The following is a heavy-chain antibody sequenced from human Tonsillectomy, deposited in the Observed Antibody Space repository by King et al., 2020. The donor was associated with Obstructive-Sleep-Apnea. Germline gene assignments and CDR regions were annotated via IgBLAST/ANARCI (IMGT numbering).Heavy chain of an antibody. CDR3: ALRIGGYAGPFDY. Sequence: DVQLVESGGGLVQPGGSLRLPGEASGFTFSSYAMSWVGQAPGKGREWAQVISGSGGSKYYADSVKGRFTISRDNSKNTLYLQMNSLRAEDTAVYYCALRIGGYAGPFDYWGQGTLVTVSS. V-gene: IGHV3-23*04. CDR1: GFTFSSYA. J-gene: IGHJ4*02. CDR2: ISGSGGSK. D-gene: IGHD5-12*01.